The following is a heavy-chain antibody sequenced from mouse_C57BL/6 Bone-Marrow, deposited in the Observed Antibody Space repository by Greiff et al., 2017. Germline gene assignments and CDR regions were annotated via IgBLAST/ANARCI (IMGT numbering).Heavy chain of an antibody. CDR2: INPSTGGT. CDR1: GYSFTGYY. D-gene: IGHD2-3*01. J-gene: IGHJ2*01. CDR3: ARRSIYDGYYDY. Sequence: VQLQQSGPELVKPGASVKISCKASGYSFTGYYMNWVKQSPEKSLEWIGEINPSTGGTTYNQKFKAKATLTVDKSSSTAYMQLKSLTSEDSAVYYCARRSIYDGYYDYWGQGTTLTVSS. V-gene: IGHV1-42*01.